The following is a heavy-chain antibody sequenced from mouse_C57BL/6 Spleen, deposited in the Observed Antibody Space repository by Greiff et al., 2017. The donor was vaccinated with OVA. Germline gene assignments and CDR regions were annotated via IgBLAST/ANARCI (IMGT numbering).Heavy chain of an antibody. CDR1: GYTFTDYY. CDR2: INPNNGGT. V-gene: IGHV1-26*01. CDR3: ARGGHSNPYYYAMDD. D-gene: IGHD2-5*01. Sequence: EVQLQQSGPELVKPGASVKISCKASGYTFTDYYMNWVKQSHGKSLEWIGDINPNNGGTSYNQKFKGKATLTVDKSSSTAYMELRSLTSEDSAVYYCARGGHSNPYYYAMDDWGQGTSVTVSS. J-gene: IGHJ4*01.